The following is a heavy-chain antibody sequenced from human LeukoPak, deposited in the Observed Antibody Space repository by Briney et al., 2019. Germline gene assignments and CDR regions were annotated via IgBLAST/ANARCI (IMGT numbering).Heavy chain of an antibody. D-gene: IGHD3-10*01. CDR1: GFTFSSYA. CDR2: ISGSGGST. Sequence: PGGSLRLSCAASGFTFSSYAMSWVRQAPGKELEWVSAISGSGGSTYYADSVKGRFTISRDNSKNTLYLQMNSLRAEDTAVYYCAKDYRITMVRGVILVFDYWGQGTLVTVSS. V-gene: IGHV3-23*01. CDR3: AKDYRITMVRGVILVFDY. J-gene: IGHJ4*02.